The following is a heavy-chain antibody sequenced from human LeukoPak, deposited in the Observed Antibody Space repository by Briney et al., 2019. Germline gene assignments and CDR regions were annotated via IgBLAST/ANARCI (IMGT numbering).Heavy chain of an antibody. CDR1: GFTFSSYW. CDR3: ARDISASGIFFDS. Sequence: PGGSLRLSCAASGFTFSSYWMTWVRQAPGKGLEWVANIKQDGGEKNYVDSVKGRFTISRDNAKLYLQMNSLRADDTAVYFCARDISASGIFFDSWGQGTLVTVSS. CDR2: IKQDGGEK. D-gene: IGHD6-13*01. V-gene: IGHV3-7*01. J-gene: IGHJ4*02.